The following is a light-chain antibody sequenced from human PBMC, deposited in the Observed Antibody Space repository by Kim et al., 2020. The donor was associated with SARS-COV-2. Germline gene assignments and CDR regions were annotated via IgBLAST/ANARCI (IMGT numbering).Light chain of an antibody. J-gene: IGLJ3*02. CDR1: RSNIGSNT. Sequence: QSVLTQPPSASETPGQRATISCSGSRSNIGSNTVNWYQQLPGTAPKLLIYSNDQRPSGVPDRFSGSKSGTSASLAISGLQSEDEADYYCATWDDSLNGWVFGGGTQLTVL. V-gene: IGLV1-44*01. CDR2: SND. CDR3: ATWDDSLNGWV.